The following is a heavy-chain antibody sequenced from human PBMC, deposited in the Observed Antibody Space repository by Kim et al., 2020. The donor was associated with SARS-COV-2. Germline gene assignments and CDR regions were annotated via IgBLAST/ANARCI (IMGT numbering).Heavy chain of an antibody. CDR2: IYHSGST. V-gene: IGHV4-4*02. J-gene: IGHJ4*02. D-gene: IGHD3-10*01. CDR3: ARARITMVRGVIINTPYYFDY. Sequence: SETLSLTCAVSGGSISSSNWWSWVRQPPGKGLEWIGEIYHSGSTNYNPSLKSRVTISVDKSKNQFSLKLSSVTAADTAVYYCARARITMVRGVIINTPYYFDYWGQGTLVTVSS. CDR1: GGSISSSNW.